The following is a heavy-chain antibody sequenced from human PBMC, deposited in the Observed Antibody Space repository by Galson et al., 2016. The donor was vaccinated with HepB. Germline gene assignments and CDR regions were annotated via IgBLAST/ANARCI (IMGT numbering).Heavy chain of an antibody. D-gene: IGHD3-10*01. CDR2: ITPDGIGK. J-gene: IGHJ4*02. Sequence: SLRLSCAASRFSAGIDWIHWVRQVPGKGLVWVSRITPDGIGKNYAASVNGRFSISRDNVKNMVYLQMNSLRTDDTGFYYCARVTYGPSSLGLWGQGTLVTVSS. CDR1: RFSAGIDW. CDR3: ARVTYGPSSLGL. V-gene: IGHV3-74*01.